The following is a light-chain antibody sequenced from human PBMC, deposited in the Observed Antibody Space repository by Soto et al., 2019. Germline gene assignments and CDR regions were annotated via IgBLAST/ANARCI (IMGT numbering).Light chain of an antibody. J-gene: IGLJ3*02. Sequence: QLVLTQSSSASASLGSSVKLTCTLSSGHSNYIIAWNQQQPGKAPRYLMKLEGSGNYNKGSGVPDRFSGSSSGADRYLTISNLQFDDEADYYCETWDSNIHEGVFGGGTKLTVL. V-gene: IGLV4-60*02. CDR3: ETWDSNIHEGV. CDR2: LEGSGNY. CDR1: SGHSNYI.